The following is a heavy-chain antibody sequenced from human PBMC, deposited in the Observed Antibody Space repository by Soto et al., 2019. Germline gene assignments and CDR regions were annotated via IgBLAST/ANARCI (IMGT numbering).Heavy chain of an antibody. D-gene: IGHD3-16*01. Sequence: SETLSLTCTVSGGTISSWYWSWIRQPPGKGLEWIGYIYYSGSTNCNPSLKSRVTISVDTSKNQFSLKLSSVTAADTTVYYFWRRYGTAIAYRGKGTLVPVSS. J-gene: IGHJ4*02. V-gene: IGHV4-59*08. CDR1: GGTISSWY. CDR3: WRRYGTAIAY. CDR2: IYYSGST.